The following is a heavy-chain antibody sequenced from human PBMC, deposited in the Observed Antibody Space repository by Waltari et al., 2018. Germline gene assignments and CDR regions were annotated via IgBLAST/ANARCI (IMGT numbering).Heavy chain of an antibody. CDR2: INPNSVGT. J-gene: IGHJ5*02. Sequence: QVQLEQSGAEVKKPGSAVKFSCKDSGSTITGYHILWRRQAPGQGLAWMGWINPNSVGTNYAQKFQGRVTMPRDTSISTAYMELSRLRSDDTAGYYCARTVTVTTPWFDPWGQGTLVTVSS. CDR1: GSTITGYH. D-gene: IGHD4-4*01. V-gene: IGHV1-2*02. CDR3: ARTVTVTTPWFDP.